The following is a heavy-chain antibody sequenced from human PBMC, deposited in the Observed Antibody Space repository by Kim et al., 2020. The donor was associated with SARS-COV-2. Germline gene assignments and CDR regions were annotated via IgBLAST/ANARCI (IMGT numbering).Heavy chain of an antibody. V-gene: IGHV4-34*01. CDR2: INHSGST. J-gene: IGHJ4*02. CDR1: GGSFSGYY. Sequence: SETLSLTCAVYGGSFSGYYWSWIRQPPGKGLEWIGEINHSGSTNYNPSLKSRITISVDTSKNQISLKLSTVTAAATAVYYCARGGPHGIAVAGTFYYFDYWGQGTLGSASP. CDR3: ARGGPHGIAVAGTFYYFDY. D-gene: IGHD6-19*01.